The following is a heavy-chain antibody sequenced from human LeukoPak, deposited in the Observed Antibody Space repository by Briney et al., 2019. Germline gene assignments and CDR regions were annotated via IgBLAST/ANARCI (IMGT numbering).Heavy chain of an antibody. J-gene: IGHJ4*02. D-gene: IGHD3-10*01. V-gene: IGHV3-20*04. Sequence: PGGSLRLSCAASGFTFDDYGMSWVRHAPGKGLEWVSGINWNGGSIVYTDSVKGRFTISRDNAKNSLHLLMNSLRVEDTALYYCATSYYYGSGSPRGYWGQGTLVTVSS. CDR3: ATSYYYGSGSPRGY. CDR2: INWNGGSI. CDR1: GFTFDDYG.